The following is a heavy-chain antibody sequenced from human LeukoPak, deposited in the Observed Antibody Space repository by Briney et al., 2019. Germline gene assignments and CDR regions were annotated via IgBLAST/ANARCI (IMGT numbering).Heavy chain of an antibody. Sequence: GASVKVSCKASGYTFTGYYMHWVRQAPGQGLEWMGWIGTYNGNTNFAQKLQGRVTMTTDTSTTTAYMELRSLRSDDTAVYYCARGSRFYAFDIGGQGTMVTVSS. CDR3: ARGSRFYAFDI. V-gene: IGHV1-18*04. CDR1: GYTFTGYY. J-gene: IGHJ3*02. CDR2: IGTYNGNT. D-gene: IGHD2-2*01.